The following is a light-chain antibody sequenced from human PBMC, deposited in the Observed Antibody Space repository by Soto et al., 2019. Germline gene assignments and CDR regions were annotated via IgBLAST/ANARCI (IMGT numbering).Light chain of an antibody. CDR2: AAS. CDR3: QQRYSTPPLT. J-gene: IGKJ4*02. V-gene: IGKV1-39*01. Sequence: DIQMTQSPSSLSASVGDRVTITCRASQSISSYLNWYQQKPGKAPKLLIYAASSLQSGVPSRFSGSGSGTDFTLTISSLQPEDFATYYCQQRYSTPPLTFRGRTKVDIK. CDR1: QSISSY.